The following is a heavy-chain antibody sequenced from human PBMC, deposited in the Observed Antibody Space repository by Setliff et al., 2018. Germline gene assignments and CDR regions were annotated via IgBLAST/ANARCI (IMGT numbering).Heavy chain of an antibody. D-gene: IGHD1-26*01. V-gene: IGHV1-3*01. CDR3: VIRISGDSDH. CDR1: GYTFTGYY. CDR2: LSAGNGNT. J-gene: IGHJ4*02. Sequence: GASVKVSCKASGYTFTGYYIHWVRQAPGHAPEWMGWLSAGNGNTKYSQKFQGRVTITTDTSASTAYMELSSLRSEDTAVYYCVIRISGDSDHWGQGTLVTVSS.